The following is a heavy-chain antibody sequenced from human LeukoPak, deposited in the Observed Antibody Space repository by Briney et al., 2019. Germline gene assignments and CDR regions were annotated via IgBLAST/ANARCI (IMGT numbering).Heavy chain of an antibody. CDR1: GGTFSSYA. CDR2: IIPIFGTA. J-gene: IGHJ5*02. D-gene: IGHD2-2*01. CDR3: ASSGGTNVVPAAETFDP. V-gene: IGHV1-69*05. Sequence: VASVKVSCKASGGTFSSYAISWVRQAPGQGLEWMGRIIPIFGTANYAQKFQGRVTITTDESTSTAYMELSSLRSEDTAVYYCASSGGTNVVPAAETFDPWGQGTLVTVSS.